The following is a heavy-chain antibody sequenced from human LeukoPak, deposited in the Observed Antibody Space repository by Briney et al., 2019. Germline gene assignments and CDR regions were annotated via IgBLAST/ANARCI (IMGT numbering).Heavy chain of an antibody. CDR3: AKHSAHYGGNAYFDS. CDR1: GGSISSGVYY. CDR2: IYYSGST. Sequence: KASETLSLTCTVSGGSISSGVYYWSWIRQHPGKGLEWIGYIYYSGSTYYNPSLESRVTISVDTSKNQFSLKLTSVTAADTAIYYCAKHSAHYGGNAYFDSWGQGAPVTVSS. J-gene: IGHJ4*02. D-gene: IGHD4-23*01. V-gene: IGHV4-31*03.